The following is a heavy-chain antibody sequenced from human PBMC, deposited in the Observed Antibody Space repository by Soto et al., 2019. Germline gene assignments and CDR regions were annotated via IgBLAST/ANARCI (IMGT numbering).Heavy chain of an antibody. CDR1: GFTFSSYE. Sequence: EVQLVESGGGLVQPGGSLRLSCAASGFTFSSYEMNWVRQAPGKGLEWVSYISSSDSTIYYADSVKGRFTISRDNAKNSLYLQMNSLRAEDTAVYYCAREVAGYSWESYYYYGMDVWGQGTTVTVSS. CDR3: AREVAGYSWESYYYYGMDV. V-gene: IGHV3-48*03. J-gene: IGHJ6*02. CDR2: ISSSDSTI. D-gene: IGHD1-1*01.